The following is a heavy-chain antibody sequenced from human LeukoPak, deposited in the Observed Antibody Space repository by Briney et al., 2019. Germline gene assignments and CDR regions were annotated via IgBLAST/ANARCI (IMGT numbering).Heavy chain of an antibody. D-gene: IGHD2-8*01. CDR2: IYPDDSDT. Sequence: GESLKISCKGSGYSFASSWIGWVRQMPGKGLEWMGIIYPDDSDTRYGPSFEGQITISVDKSLSTAYLQWSSLKASDTAVYYCARHGHCTNGVCYSNYYYHMDVWGKGTTVTVSS. V-gene: IGHV5-51*01. J-gene: IGHJ6*03. CDR3: ARHGHCTNGVCYSNYYYHMDV. CDR1: GYSFASSW.